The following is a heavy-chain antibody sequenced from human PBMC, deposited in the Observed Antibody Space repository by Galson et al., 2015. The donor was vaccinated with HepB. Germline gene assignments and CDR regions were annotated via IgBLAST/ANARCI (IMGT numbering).Heavy chain of an antibody. D-gene: IGHD4-17*01. Sequence: AASGFTFSDYSMHWVRQAPGKGLEYVSAITSDGETTYYANSVKGRFTISRDNSKNTLYLQMGSLTTEDMAVYYCARDRDYGDYAWFFDLWGRGTLVTVSS. CDR1: GFTFSDYS. CDR2: ITSDGETT. V-gene: IGHV3-64*01. CDR3: ARDRDYGDYAWFFDL. J-gene: IGHJ2*01.